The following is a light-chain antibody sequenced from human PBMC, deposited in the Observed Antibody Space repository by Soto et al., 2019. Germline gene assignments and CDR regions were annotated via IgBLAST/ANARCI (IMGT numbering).Light chain of an antibody. CDR2: EVS. CDR3: CSYAGSSTSL. V-gene: IGLV2-8*01. J-gene: IGLJ1*01. CDR1: SSDVGGYNY. Sequence: QSVLTQPPSASGSPGQSVTISCTGTSSDVGGYNYVSWYQQHPGKAPKLMIYEVSKRPSGVSNRFSGSKSGNTASLTISGLQAEDEADYYCCSYAGSSTSLFGTGTKVTVL.